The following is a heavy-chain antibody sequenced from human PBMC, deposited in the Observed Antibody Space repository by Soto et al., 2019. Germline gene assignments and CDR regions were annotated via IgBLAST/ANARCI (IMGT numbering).Heavy chain of an antibody. V-gene: IGHV3-23*01. Sequence: GGSLRLSCAASGFTFSSYAMSWVRQAPGKGLEWVSAISGSGGSTYYADSVKGRFTISRDNSKNTLYLQMNSLRAEDTAVYYWAKYMVRGVIITGGVPDYWGQGTLVTVSS. CDR3: AKYMVRGVIITGGVPDY. CDR2: ISGSGGST. J-gene: IGHJ4*02. CDR1: GFTFSSYA. D-gene: IGHD3-10*01.